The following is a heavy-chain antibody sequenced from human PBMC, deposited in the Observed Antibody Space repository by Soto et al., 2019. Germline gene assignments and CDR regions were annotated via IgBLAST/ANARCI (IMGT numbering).Heavy chain of an antibody. D-gene: IGHD6-19*01. J-gene: IGHJ6*03. V-gene: IGHV3-23*01. CDR2: ISGSGGST. CDR1: GFTFSSYA. CDR3: AKPIAVAGSYYYDYMDV. Sequence: EVQLLESGGGLVQPGGSLRLSCAASGFTFSSYAMSWVRQAPGKGLEWVSAISGSGGSTYYADSVKGRFTISRDNSKNTLYLHMNSLRAEDTAVYYCAKPIAVAGSYYYDYMDVWGKGTTVTVSS.